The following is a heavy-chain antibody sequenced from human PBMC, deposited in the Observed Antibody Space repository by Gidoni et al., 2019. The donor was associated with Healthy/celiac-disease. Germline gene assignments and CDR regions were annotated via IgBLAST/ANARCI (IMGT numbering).Heavy chain of an antibody. Sequence: QVQLVQSGAEVKKPGASVKVSCKASGYTFTSYDFNWVRQATGQGLEWMGWMNPNSGNTGYAQKFQGRVTRTRNTSISTADMELSSLRSEDTAGYYCARGIAVATKTSDYWGQGTLVTVSA. V-gene: IGHV1-8*01. CDR2: MNPNSGNT. D-gene: IGHD6-19*01. J-gene: IGHJ4*02. CDR3: ARGIAVATKTSDY. CDR1: GYTFTSYD.